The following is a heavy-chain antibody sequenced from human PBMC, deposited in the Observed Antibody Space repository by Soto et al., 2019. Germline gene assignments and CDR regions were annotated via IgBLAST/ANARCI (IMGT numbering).Heavy chain of an antibody. CDR1: GFTFSSYG. D-gene: IGHD1-26*01. CDR2: ISYDGSNK. V-gene: IGHV3-30*03. J-gene: IGHJ3*02. CDR3: AYSGSPDAFDI. Sequence: PGGSLRLSCAASGFTFSSYGMHWVRQAPGKGLEWVAVISYDGSNKYYADSVKGRFTISRDNSKNTLYLQMNSLRSEDTAVYYCAYSGSPDAFDIWGQGTMVTVSS.